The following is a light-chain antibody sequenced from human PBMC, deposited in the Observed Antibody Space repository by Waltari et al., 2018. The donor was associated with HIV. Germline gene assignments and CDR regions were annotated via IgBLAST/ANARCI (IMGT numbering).Light chain of an antibody. CDR1: QSLLHSNGYNY. J-gene: IGKJ5*01. CDR3: MQALQTPL. CDR2: LGS. Sequence: DIVMTQSPLSLPVTPGEPASISCRSGQSLLHSNGYNYLDWYLQKPGQSPQLLIYLGSNRASGVPDRFSGSGSGTDFTLKISRVEAEDVGVYYCMQALQTPLFGQGTRLEIK. V-gene: IGKV2-28*01.